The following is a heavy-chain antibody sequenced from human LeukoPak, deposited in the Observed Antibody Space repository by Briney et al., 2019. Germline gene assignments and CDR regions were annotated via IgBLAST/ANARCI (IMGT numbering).Heavy chain of an antibody. Sequence: GRSLRLSCAASGFTFDDYAMHWVRQAPGKGLEWVSGISWNSGSIGYADSVKGRFTISRDNAKNSLYLQMNSLRAEDTALYYCAREYSSSQTHYCYYGMDVWGQGTTVTVSS. CDR3: AREYSSSQTHYCYYGMDV. CDR1: GFTFDDYA. D-gene: IGHD6-13*01. CDR2: ISWNSGSI. J-gene: IGHJ6*02. V-gene: IGHV3-9*01.